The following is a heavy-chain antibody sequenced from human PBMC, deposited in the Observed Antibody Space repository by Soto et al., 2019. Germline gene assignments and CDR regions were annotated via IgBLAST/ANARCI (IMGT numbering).Heavy chain of an antibody. CDR1: GGTFSSYA. CDR2: IIPIFGTA. D-gene: IGHD3-22*01. V-gene: IGHV1-69*13. Sequence: RASVKVSCKAPGGTFSSYAISWVRQAPGQGLEWMGGIIPIFGTANYAQKFQGRVTITADESTSTAYMELSSLRSEDTAVYYCARDTDYYDSSGYYQYYFDYWGQGTLVTV. J-gene: IGHJ4*02. CDR3: ARDTDYYDSSGYYQYYFDY.